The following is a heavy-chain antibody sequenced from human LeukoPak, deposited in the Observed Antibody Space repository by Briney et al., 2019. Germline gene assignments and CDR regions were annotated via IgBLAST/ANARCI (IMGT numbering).Heavy chain of an antibody. CDR1: GGSISSYY. V-gene: IGHV4-59*01. D-gene: IGHD3-3*01. CDR2: IYYSGST. J-gene: IGHJ4*02. CDR3: AGARVGYYTIDY. Sequence: NPSETLSLTCTVSGGSISSYYWSWIRQPPGKGLEWIGYIYYSGSTNYNPSLKSRVTISVDTSKNQFSLKLSSVTAADTAMYYCAGARVGYYTIDYWGQGTLVTVSS.